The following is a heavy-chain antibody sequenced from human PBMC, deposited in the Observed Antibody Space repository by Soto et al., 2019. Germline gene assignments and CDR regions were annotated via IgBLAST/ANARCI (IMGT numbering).Heavy chain of an antibody. CDR1: GFILSDYY. J-gene: IGHJ4*02. CDR2: INTLSSAI. Sequence: QEHLMESGGGLVKPGGSLRLSCAGSGFILSDYYITWIRRAPGKGLEWVSYINTLSSAIYYADSVKGRFTISRDNAKNSVYLQMNSLRAEDTAVYYCARRLQWQLRPLDSWGRGTLVTVSS. V-gene: IGHV3-11*01. D-gene: IGHD6-19*01. CDR3: ARRLQWQLRPLDS.